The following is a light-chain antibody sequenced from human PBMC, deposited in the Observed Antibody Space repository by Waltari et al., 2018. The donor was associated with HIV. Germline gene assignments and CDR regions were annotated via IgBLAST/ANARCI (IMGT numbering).Light chain of an antibody. Sequence: QSALTQPASVSGSPGQSITISCTGTSSDVGSYNLVSWYQQHPGKAPKLMIYEGSKRPSGVSNRFSGSKSGNTASLTISGLQAKDEVDYYCCSYAGSSTLVFGGGTKLTVL. CDR1: SSDVGSYNL. CDR3: CSYAGSSTLV. J-gene: IGLJ3*02. CDR2: EGS. V-gene: IGLV2-23*01.